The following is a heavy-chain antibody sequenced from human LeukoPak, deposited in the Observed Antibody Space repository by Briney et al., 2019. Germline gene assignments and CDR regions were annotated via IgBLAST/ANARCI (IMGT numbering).Heavy chain of an antibody. CDR3: ASRDSSGYYSLGAFDI. J-gene: IGHJ3*02. D-gene: IGHD3-22*01. V-gene: IGHV4-39*01. CDR1: GGSIISSSYY. Sequence: PSETLSLTCTVSGGSIISSSYYWGWIRQPPGKGLEWIGSIYYSGSTYYNPSLKSRVTISVDTSKNQFSLKLSSVTAADTAVYYCASRDSSGYYSLGAFDIWGQGTMVTVSS. CDR2: IYYSGST.